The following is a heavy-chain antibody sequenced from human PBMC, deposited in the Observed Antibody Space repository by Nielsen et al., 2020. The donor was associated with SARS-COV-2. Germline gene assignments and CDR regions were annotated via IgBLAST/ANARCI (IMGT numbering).Heavy chain of an antibody. CDR3: AKVTRYCSSTSCYPLGMDV. Sequence: VGQAPGKGLEWVSAISGSGGSTYYADSVKGRFTISRDNSKNTLYLQMNSLRAEDTAVYYCAKVTRYCSSTSCYPLGMDVWGQGTTVTVSS. CDR2: ISGSGGST. V-gene: IGHV3-23*01. J-gene: IGHJ6*02. D-gene: IGHD2-2*01.